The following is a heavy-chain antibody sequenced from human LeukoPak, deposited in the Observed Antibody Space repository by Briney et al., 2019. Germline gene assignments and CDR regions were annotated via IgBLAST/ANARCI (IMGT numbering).Heavy chain of an antibody. Sequence: GASVTVSCKASGYTFTFYYMHWVRQAPGQGLEWMGWINPNSGGTNYAQKFQGRVTMTRDTSISTAYMELSRLRSDDTAVYYCARVGYYDSSGYSFDYWGQGTLVTVSS. J-gene: IGHJ4*02. V-gene: IGHV1-2*02. CDR3: ARVGYYDSSGYSFDY. CDR1: GYTFTFYY. D-gene: IGHD3-22*01. CDR2: INPNSGGT.